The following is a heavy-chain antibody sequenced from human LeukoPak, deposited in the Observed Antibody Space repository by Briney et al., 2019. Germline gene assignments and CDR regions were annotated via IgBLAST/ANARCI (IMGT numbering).Heavy chain of an antibody. CDR1: GGSIGSSSYY. D-gene: IGHD3-16*01. J-gene: IGHJ4*02. V-gene: IGHV4-39*07. CDR3: ARVYADFDY. Sequence: SETLLLTCTVSGGSIGSSSYYWGWIRQPPGKGLEWIGSIYYSGSTYYNPSLKSRVTISVDTSKNQFSLKLSSVTAADTAVYYCARVYADFDYWGQGTLVTVSS. CDR2: IYYSGST.